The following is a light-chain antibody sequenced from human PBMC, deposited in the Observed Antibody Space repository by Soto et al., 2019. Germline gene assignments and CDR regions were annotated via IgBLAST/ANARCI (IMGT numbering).Light chain of an antibody. CDR1: QSINNY. CDR2: AAT. J-gene: IGKJ2*01. CDR3: EQSYNSSYA. Sequence: DIQMTQSPSSLSASLGDRVTITCRASQSINNYLNWYQQEEGKAPKLLIYAATSLQNGVPSRFSGSGSGTEFTLAIRSLQSGDFATYYCEQSYNSSYAFVLGTKLEIK. V-gene: IGKV1-39*01.